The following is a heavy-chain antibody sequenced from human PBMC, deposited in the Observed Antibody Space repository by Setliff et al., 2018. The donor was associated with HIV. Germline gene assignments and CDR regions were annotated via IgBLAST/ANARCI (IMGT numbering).Heavy chain of an antibody. D-gene: IGHD4-17*01. J-gene: IGHJ4*02. CDR2: IYSSGGT. Sequence: SETLSLTCTVSGGSINRGGLYWNWIRQYPGKGLEWIGYIYSSGGTYYNPSLKSRVVISVDTSKNQFSLKLNSVTAADSAVYYCARGVIDYGDYWTFDYWGQGTLVTVSS. CDR1: GGSINRGGLY. V-gene: IGHV4-31*03. CDR3: ARGVIDYGDYWTFDY.